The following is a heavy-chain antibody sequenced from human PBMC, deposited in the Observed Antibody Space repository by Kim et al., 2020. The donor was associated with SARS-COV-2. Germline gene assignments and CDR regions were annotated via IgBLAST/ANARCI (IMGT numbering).Heavy chain of an antibody. Sequence: SETLSLTCTVSGVSISTSGYYWSWIRQHPGKGLEWIGNIYYNGNTYYNPSLKSRISMSVDTTQSQFSLKMSSVTAADTAVYYCARDQVDVSESYYTRPLKFHNGMDVWGQGTTVTVSS. J-gene: IGHJ6*02. V-gene: IGHV4-31*03. CDR3: ARDQVDVSESYYTRPLKFHNGMDV. CDR2: IYYNGNT. D-gene: IGHD3-10*01. CDR1: GVSISTSGYY.